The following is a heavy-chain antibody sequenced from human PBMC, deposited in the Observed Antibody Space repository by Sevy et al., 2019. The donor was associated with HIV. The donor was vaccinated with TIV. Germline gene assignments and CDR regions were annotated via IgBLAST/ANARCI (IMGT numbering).Heavy chain of an antibody. J-gene: IGHJ5*02. D-gene: IGHD2-21*01. CDR3: TGNGGAFANGFDP. CDR2: ISSSGSSI. V-gene: IGHV3-48*03. CDR1: GFTFSSYD. Sequence: GGSLRLSCTASGFTFSSYDMNWVRQAPGKGLEWVSKISSSGSSIYYADSVKGRFTISRDNAKNSLNLQMNSLRAEDTAVYYCTGNGGAFANGFDPWGQGTLVTVSS.